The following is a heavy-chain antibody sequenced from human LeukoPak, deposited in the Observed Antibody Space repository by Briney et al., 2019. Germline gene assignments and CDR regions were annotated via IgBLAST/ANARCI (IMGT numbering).Heavy chain of an antibody. CDR1: GGTFSSYA. Sequence: ASVKVSCKASGGTFSSYAISWVRQAPGQGLEWMGRIIPILGIANYAQKFQGRVTITADESTSTAYMELSSLRSEDTAVYYCARGNYYDFWSGYHHDAFDIWGQGTIVTVSS. V-gene: IGHV1-69*04. J-gene: IGHJ3*02. CDR3: ARGNYYDFWSGYHHDAFDI. CDR2: IIPILGIA. D-gene: IGHD3-3*01.